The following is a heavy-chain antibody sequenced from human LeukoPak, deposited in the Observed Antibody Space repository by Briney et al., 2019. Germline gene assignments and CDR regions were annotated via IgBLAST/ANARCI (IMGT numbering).Heavy chain of an antibody. CDR3: ASQLRYGRYSSGWYGENYYYYSLDV. Sequence: PSETLSLTCAVYGGSFSGYYWSWIRQPPGKGLEWIGYVDHTGSTNFNPSLNGRVSISRDTTNNLFSLRLRSVTAADTAVYYCASQLRYGRYSSGWYGENYYYYSLDVWGKGTTVTVSS. CDR1: GGSFSGYY. J-gene: IGHJ6*03. CDR2: VDHTGST. D-gene: IGHD6-19*01. V-gene: IGHV4-34*01.